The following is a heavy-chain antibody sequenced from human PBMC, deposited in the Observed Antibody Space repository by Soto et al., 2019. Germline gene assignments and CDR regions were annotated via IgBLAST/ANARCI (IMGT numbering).Heavy chain of an antibody. CDR1: ISIYY. D-gene: IGHD3-3*01. J-gene: IGHJ5*02. CDR2: IYTSGST. CDR3: ARDAYDFWSGTDWFDP. V-gene: IGHV4-4*07. Sequence: ISIYYCSWIRQPAGKGLEWIGRIYTSGSTNYNPSLKSRVTMSVDTSKNQFSLKLSSVTAADTAVYYCARDAYDFWSGTDWFDPWGQGTLVTVSS.